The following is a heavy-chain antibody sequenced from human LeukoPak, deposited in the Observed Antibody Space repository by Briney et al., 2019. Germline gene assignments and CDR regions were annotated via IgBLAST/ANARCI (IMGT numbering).Heavy chain of an antibody. D-gene: IGHD4-17*01. CDR3: ASQGTVTTGSREYYFDY. Sequence: ASVKVSCKASGYTFTDYYMHWGRQAPGQGLEWMGWINPNSGGTNYAQKFQGRVTMTRDTSISTAYMDLSRLRSDDTAVYYCASQGTVTTGSREYYFDYWGQGTLVTVSS. J-gene: IGHJ4*02. CDR1: GYTFTDYY. V-gene: IGHV1-2*02. CDR2: INPNSGGT.